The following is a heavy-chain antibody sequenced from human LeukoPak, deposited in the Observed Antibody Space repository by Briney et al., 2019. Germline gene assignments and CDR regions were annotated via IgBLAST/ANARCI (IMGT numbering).Heavy chain of an antibody. D-gene: IGHD2-15*01. V-gene: IGHV1-69*13. Sequence: ASVKVSRKASGGTFSSYAISWVRQAPGQGLEWMGGIIPIFGTANYAQKFQGRVTITADESTSTAYMELSSLRSEDTAVYYCAAPHPYCSGGSCYLVYWGQGTLVTVSS. J-gene: IGHJ4*02. CDR3: AAPHPYCSGGSCYLVY. CDR1: GGTFSSYA. CDR2: IIPIFGTA.